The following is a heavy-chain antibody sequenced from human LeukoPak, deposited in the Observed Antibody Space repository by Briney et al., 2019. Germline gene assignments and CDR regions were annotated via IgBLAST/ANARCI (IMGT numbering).Heavy chain of an antibody. Sequence: GGSLRLSCTASGFTFTTYWMSWVSQTPGKGLEWVANIKQDGSEKYYVDSVKGRFTISRDNAKNSPYLQMNSLRVEDTALYYCVREGAYCSSTSCYGLRAFDIWGQGTMVTVSS. V-gene: IGHV3-7*01. J-gene: IGHJ3*02. CDR3: VREGAYCSSTSCYGLRAFDI. CDR1: GFTFTTYW. D-gene: IGHD2-2*01. CDR2: IKQDGSEK.